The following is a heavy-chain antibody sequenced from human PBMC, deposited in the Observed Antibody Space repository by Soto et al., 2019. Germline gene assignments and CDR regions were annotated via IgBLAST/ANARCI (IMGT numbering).Heavy chain of an antibody. CDR1: GFTFSSYS. CDR2: FGGSGYST. V-gene: IGHV3-23*01. CDR3: AKDGGAVPAHFDF. Sequence: GGSLRLSCAASGFTFSSYSMTWVRQAPGKGLEWVSSFGGSGYSTYYADSVKGRFTISRDNSKNTLYLQMDTLRAEDTAVYYCAKDGGAVPAHFDFWGQGALVTVS. D-gene: IGHD2-2*01. J-gene: IGHJ4*02.